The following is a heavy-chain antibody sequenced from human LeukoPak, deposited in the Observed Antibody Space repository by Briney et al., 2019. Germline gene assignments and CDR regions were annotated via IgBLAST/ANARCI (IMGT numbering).Heavy chain of an antibody. V-gene: IGHV3-23*01. CDR3: AKGYNLMYYLDY. CDR1: GFTFGSYA. CDR2: ITGSGGST. J-gene: IGHJ4*02. D-gene: IGHD1-14*01. Sequence: GGSLRLSCAASGFTFGSYAMSWVRQAPGKGLEWVSVITGSGGSTIYADSVKGRFTISRDNSKNTLYLEVNSLRAEDTAVYYCAKGYNLMYYLDYWGQGTLVTVSS.